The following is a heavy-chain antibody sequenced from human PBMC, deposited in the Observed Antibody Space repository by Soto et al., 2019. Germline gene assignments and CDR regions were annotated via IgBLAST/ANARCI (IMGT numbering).Heavy chain of an antibody. J-gene: IGHJ4*02. V-gene: IGHV4-4*02. CDR1: SASIDSN. Sequence: SETLSLTCAVSSASIDSNWNWVRQPPGKGLEWIGEIHQSGISYKNPSLKSRVTMSVDKSKKQFSLNLSSVTAADTAIYFCARSFGWYAFDQWGQGTLVTVSS. CDR3: ARSFGWYAFDQ. D-gene: IGHD6-19*01. CDR2: IHQSGIS.